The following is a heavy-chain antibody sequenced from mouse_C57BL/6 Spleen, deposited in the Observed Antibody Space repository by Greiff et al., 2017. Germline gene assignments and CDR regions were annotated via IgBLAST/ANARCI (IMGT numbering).Heavy chain of an antibody. CDR3: TGEDIYYYGSSYSGFAY. CDR1: GYTFTSYW. V-gene: IGHV1-5*01. J-gene: IGHJ3*01. D-gene: IGHD1-1*01. CDR2: IYPGNSDT. Sequence: VQLQQSGTVLARPGASVKMSCKTSGYTFTSYWMHWVKQRPGQGLEWIGAIYPGNSDTSYNQKFKGKAKLTAVTSASTAYMELSSLTNEDSAVYYCTGEDIYYYGSSYSGFAYWGQGTLVTVSA.